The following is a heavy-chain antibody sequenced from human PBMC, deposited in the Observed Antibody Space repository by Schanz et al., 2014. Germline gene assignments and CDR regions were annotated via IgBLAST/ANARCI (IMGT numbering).Heavy chain of an antibody. CDR1: GYTFTSDS. D-gene: IGHD6-13*01. CDR2: INPSGGST. CDR3: ARDGVDAAAGGNY. Sequence: QVQLVQSGAEVKKPGASVKVSCKASGYTFTSDSMHWVRQAPGQGLEWMGMINPSGGSTTYAQKFEGRVAMTGDTSASTVYMELSSLRSEDTAVDYCARDGVDAAAGGNYWGQGTLVTVAS. V-gene: IGHV1-46*03. J-gene: IGHJ4*02.